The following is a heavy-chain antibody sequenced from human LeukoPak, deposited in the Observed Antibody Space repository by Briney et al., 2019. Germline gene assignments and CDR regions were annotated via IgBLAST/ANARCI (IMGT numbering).Heavy chain of an antibody. V-gene: IGHV1-18*01. D-gene: IGHD2-15*01. CDR3: ARVGPDIVVVVAVQYYFDY. J-gene: IGHJ4*02. CDR2: ISAYNGNT. CDR1: GYTFTSYG. Sequence: GASVKVSCKASGYTFTSYGISWVRQAPGQGLEWMGWISAYNGNTNYAQKLQGRVTMTTDTSTSTAYMELRSLRSDDTAVYYCARVGPDIVVVVAVQYYFDYWGQGTLVTVSS.